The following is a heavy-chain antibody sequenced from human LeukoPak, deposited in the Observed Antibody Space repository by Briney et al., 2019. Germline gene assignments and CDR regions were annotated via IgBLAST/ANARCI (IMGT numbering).Heavy chain of an antibody. CDR1: GGSISSSSYY. D-gene: IGHD5-24*01. V-gene: IGHV4-39*07. CDR2: IYYSGST. J-gene: IGHJ3*02. CDR3: ARERCGYNFLGDCIRGGAFDI. Sequence: SETLSLTCTVSGGSISSSSYYWGWIRQPPGKGLEWIGSIYYSGSTYYNPSLKSRVTISVDTSKNQFSLKLSSVTAADTAVYYCARERCGYNFLGDCIRGGAFDIWGQGTMVTVSS.